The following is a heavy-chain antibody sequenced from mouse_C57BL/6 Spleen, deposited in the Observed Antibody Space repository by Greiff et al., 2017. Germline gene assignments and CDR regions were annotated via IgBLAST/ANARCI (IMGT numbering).Heavy chain of an antibody. CDR3: ARGLTTVVPGWFAY. CDR1: GYTFTSYW. CDR2: IHPNSGST. J-gene: IGHJ3*01. Sequence: QVQLQQPGAELVKPGASVKLSCKASGYTFTSYWMHWVKQRPGQGLEWIGMIHPNSGSTNYNEKFKSKATLTVDKSSSTAYMQLSSLTSEDSAVYYCARGLTTVVPGWFAYWGQGTLVTVSA. V-gene: IGHV1-64*01. D-gene: IGHD1-1*01.